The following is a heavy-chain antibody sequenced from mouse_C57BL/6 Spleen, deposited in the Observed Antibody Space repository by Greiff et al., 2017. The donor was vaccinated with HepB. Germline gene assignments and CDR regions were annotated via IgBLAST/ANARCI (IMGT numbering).Heavy chain of an antibody. J-gene: IGHJ2*01. CDR2: INPGSGGT. D-gene: IGHD3-3*01. CDR1: GYAFTNYL. Sequence: QVQLQQSGAELVRPGTSVKVSCKASGYAFTNYLIEWVKQRPGQGLEWIGVINPGSGGTNYNEKFKGKATLTADKSSSTAYMQLSSLTSEDSAVYFCARGGDGRGFDYWGQGTTLTVSS. CDR3: ARGGDGRGFDY. V-gene: IGHV1-54*01.